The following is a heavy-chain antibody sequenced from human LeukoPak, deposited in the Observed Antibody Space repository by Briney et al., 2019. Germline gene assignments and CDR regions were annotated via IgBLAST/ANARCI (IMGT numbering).Heavy chain of an antibody. V-gene: IGHV1-69*04. CDR2: IIPILGIA. Sequence: SVKVSCKASGGTFSSYAISWVRQAPGQGLEWMGRIIPILGIANYAQKFQGRVTITADKSTSTAYMELSSLRSEDTAVYYRARALGYCSGGSCSWGQGTLVTVSS. CDR1: GGTFSSYA. CDR3: ARALGYCSGGSCS. D-gene: IGHD2-15*01. J-gene: IGHJ5*02.